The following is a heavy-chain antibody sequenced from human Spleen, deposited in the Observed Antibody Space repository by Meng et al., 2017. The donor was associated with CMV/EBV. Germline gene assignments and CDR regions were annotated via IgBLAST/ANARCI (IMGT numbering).Heavy chain of an antibody. J-gene: IGHJ6*02. CDR1: GFTFSSYS. CDR3: ARSSVEGSGSYYNDYYYGMDV. Sequence: GVLKISCAASGFTFSSYSMNWVRQAPGKGLEWVSYISSSSSTIYYADSVKGRFTISRDNAKNSLYLQMNSLRAEDTAVYYCARSSVEGSGSYYNDYYYGMDVWGQGTTVTVSS. CDR2: ISSSSSTI. V-gene: IGHV3-48*04. D-gene: IGHD3-10*01.